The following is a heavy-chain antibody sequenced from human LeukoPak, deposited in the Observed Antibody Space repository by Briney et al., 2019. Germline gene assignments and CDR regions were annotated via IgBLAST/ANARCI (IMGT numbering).Heavy chain of an antibody. CDR3: ARGRRGVVAAPNLDY. CDR1: GGSFSGYY. D-gene: IGHD2-15*01. J-gene: IGHJ4*02. Sequence: SETLSLTCAVYGGSFSGYYWSWIRQPPGKGLEWIGEINHSGSNNYNPSLKSRVTISVDTSKNQFSLKLSSVTAADTAVYYCARGRRGVVAAPNLDYWGQGTLVTVSS. CDR2: INHSGSN. V-gene: IGHV4-34*01.